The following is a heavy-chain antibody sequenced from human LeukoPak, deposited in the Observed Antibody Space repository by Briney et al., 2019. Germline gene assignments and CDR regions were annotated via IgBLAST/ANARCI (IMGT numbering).Heavy chain of an antibody. CDR2: VNHSGST. V-gene: IGHV4-34*01. CDR3: ARGRGGYPFLFFDS. CDR1: AGSLSGYY. D-gene: IGHD1-26*01. Sequence: SETLSLTCAFSAGSLSGYYWSWIRQPPGKGPEWIGEVNHSGSTNYNPSLKSRVTMSIDTSKNHFSLNLSSVTAADTAVYYCARGRGGYPFLFFDSWGEGILVSVSS. J-gene: IGHJ4*02.